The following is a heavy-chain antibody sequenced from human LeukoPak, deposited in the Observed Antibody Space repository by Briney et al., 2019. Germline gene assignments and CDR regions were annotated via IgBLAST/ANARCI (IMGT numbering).Heavy chain of an antibody. J-gene: IGHJ5*02. V-gene: IGHV4-59*01. Sequence: SETLSLTCTVSGGSLSGYYWGWIRQPPGKGLEWIGYIYYSGSTNYNPSLKSRVTISVDTSKNQFSLKLSSVTAADTAVYYCARGQVAGGPWGQGTLVTVSS. CDR1: GGSLSGYY. CDR3: ARGQVAGGP. CDR2: IYYSGST. D-gene: IGHD2-15*01.